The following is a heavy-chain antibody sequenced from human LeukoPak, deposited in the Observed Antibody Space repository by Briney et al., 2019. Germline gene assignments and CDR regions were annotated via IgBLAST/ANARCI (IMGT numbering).Heavy chain of an antibody. J-gene: IGHJ2*01. Sequence: SETLSLTCAVYGGSFSGYYWSWIRQPPGKGLEWIGEINHSGSTNYNPSLKSRVTISVDTSKNQFSLKLSSVTAADTAVYYCASPARLRRRYFDLWGRGTLVTVSS. CDR1: GGSFSGYY. D-gene: IGHD4-17*01. CDR3: ASPARLRRRYFDL. V-gene: IGHV4-34*01. CDR2: INHSGST.